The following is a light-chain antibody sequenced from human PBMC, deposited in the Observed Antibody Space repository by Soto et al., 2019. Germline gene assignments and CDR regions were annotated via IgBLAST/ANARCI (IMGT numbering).Light chain of an antibody. CDR3: QQYDNLPRNT. V-gene: IGKV1-33*01. CDR2: DTS. J-gene: IGKJ2*01. CDR1: QDISKY. Sequence: DIQMTQSPSSLSASVGDRVTITCQASQDISKYLNLYQHKPGKAPKLLIYDTSNLETGVPSRFSGSGSGTHFTFTTSSLQPEDTAIYYCQQYDNLPRNTFGQGTKLEIK.